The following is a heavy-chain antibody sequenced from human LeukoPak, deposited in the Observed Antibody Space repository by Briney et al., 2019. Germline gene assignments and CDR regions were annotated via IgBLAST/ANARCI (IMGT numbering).Heavy chain of an antibody. CDR2: INHSGST. V-gene: IGHV4-34*01. J-gene: IGHJ4*02. D-gene: IGHD6-19*01. CDR3: ARVGISSGWSTDY. CDR1: GGSFSGYY. Sequence: PSETLSLTCAVYGGSFSGYYWSWIRQPPGKGLEWIGEINHSGSTNYNPSLKSRVTISVDTSKNQFSLKLSSVTAADTAVYYCARVGISSGWSTDYWGQGTLVTVSS.